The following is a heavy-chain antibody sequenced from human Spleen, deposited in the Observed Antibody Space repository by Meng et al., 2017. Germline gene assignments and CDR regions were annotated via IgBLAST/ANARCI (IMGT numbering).Heavy chain of an antibody. CDR3: ARAGHIIIVPAALEFDY. CDR2: ISSSGSTI. D-gene: IGHD2-2*01. J-gene: IGHJ4*02. V-gene: IGHV3-48*03. Sequence: GESLKISCAASGFTFSSYEMNWVRQAPGKGLEWVSYISSSGSTIYYADSVKGRFTISRDNAKNSLYLQMNSLRAEDTAIYYCARAGHIIIVPAALEFDYWGQGTLVTVSS. CDR1: GFTFSSYE.